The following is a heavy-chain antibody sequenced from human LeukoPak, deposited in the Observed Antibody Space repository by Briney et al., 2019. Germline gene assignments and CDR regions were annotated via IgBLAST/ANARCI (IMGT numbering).Heavy chain of an antibody. J-gene: IGHJ5*02. V-gene: IGHV1-69*13. CDR2: IIPIFGTA. D-gene: IGHD3-10*01. CDR3: ARAIPYGSGSYRRWFDP. Sequence: SVNVSCKASGGTFSSYAISWVRQAPGQGLEWMGGIIPIFGTANYAQKFQGRVTITADESTSTAYMELSSLRSEDTAVYYCARAIPYGSGSYRRWFDPWGQGALVTVSS. CDR1: GGTFSSYA.